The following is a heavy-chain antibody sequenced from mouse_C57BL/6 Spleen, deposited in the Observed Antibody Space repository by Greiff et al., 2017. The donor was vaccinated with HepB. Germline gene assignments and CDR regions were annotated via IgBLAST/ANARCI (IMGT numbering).Heavy chain of an antibody. D-gene: IGHD3-3*01. J-gene: IGHJ3*01. V-gene: IGHV1-59*01. CDR2: IDPSDSYT. CDR3: ARKGQTGSWFAY. CDR1: GYTFTSYW. Sequence: QVQLQQPGAELVRPGTSVKLSCKASGYTFTSYWMHWVKQRPGQGLEWIGVIDPSDSYTNYNQKFKGKATLTVDTSSSTAYMQLSSLTSEDSAVYYCARKGQTGSWFAYWGQGTLVTVSA.